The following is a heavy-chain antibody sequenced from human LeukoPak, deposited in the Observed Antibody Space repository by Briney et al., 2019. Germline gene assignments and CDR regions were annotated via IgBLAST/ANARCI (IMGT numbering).Heavy chain of an antibody. CDR1: GYTFTGYY. D-gene: IGHD2-2*01. Sequence: EASVKVSCKASGYTFTGYYMNWVRQAPGQGLEWKGRVNPKSGGTNFAQKFRSRVTMTRDTSINTAYMELSGLRSDDSAIYYCARDTSGYGMDVWGQGTTVTVSS. J-gene: IGHJ6*02. CDR2: VNPKSGGT. CDR3: ARDTSGYGMDV. V-gene: IGHV1-2*06.